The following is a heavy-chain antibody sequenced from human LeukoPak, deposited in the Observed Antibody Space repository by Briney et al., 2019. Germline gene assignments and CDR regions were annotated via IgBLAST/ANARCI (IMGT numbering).Heavy chain of an antibody. CDR2: MYSSGST. CDR3: ARPAAPGTFYYYMDV. J-gene: IGHJ6*03. V-gene: IGHV4-39*01. D-gene: IGHD3-10*01. CDR1: GGSISGSNYY. Sequence: PSETLSLTCTVSGGSISGSNYYWGWIRQPPRKGLEWIGTMYSSGSTYHNPSLKSRVTMSVDTSKNQFSLRLSSVTAADTAVYYCARPAAPGTFYYYMDVWGKGTTVTVSS.